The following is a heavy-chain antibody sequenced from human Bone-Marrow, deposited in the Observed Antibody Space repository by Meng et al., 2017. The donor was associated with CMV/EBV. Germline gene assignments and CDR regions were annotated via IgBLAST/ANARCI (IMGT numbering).Heavy chain of an antibody. CDR2: INHSGST. D-gene: IGHD3-3*01. CDR1: GGSFSGYY. Sequence: GSLRLSCAVYGGSFSGYYWSWIRQPPGKGLEWIGEINHSGSTNYNPSLKSRVTISVDTSKNQFSLKLSSVTAADTAVYYCARHYDFWSGYSSPAYGMVVWGPGNTVTVAS. J-gene: IGHJ6*02. V-gene: IGHV4-34*01. CDR3: ARHYDFWSGYSSPAYGMVV.